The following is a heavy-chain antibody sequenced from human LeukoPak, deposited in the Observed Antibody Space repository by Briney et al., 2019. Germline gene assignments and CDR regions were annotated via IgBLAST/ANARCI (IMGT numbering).Heavy chain of an antibody. CDR2: IGGRGGST. CDR3: GKEGGA. Sequence: GGSLRLSCAASGFRFSDFTMTWVRQPPGKGPEWVSAIGGRGGSTYYADSVGGRFTISRDNSKDILYLQMNSLKVEDTATYYCGKEGGAWGQGTKVTVSS. J-gene: IGHJ5*02. CDR1: GFRFSDFT. V-gene: IGHV3-23*01. D-gene: IGHD3-16*01.